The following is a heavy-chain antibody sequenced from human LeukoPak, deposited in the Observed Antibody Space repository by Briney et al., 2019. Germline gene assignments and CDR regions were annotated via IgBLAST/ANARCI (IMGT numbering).Heavy chain of an antibody. D-gene: IGHD3-10*01. J-gene: IGHJ4*02. CDR3: ARGGVDHYGSGTYYLMYYFDH. Sequence: GGSLRLSCAASGFSFSSYGMSWVRQAPGKGLEWVSGISGSGGATYYADSVKGRFTVSRDDPHNTLYLQMNSARAEDTAVYFCARGGVDHYGSGTYYLMYYFDHWGQGALVTVSS. CDR2: ISGSGGAT. V-gene: IGHV3-23*01. CDR1: GFSFSSYG.